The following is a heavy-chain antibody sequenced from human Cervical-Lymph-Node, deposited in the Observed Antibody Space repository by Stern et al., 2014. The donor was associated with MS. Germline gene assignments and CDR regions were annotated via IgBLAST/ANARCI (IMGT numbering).Heavy chain of an antibody. CDR3: ARPRFRNRYYFDY. D-gene: IGHD1-14*01. CDR1: GFTFSSYA. Sequence: VQLVESGGGVVQPGRSLRLSCAASGFTFSSYAMHWVRQAPGKGLEWVAVISYDGSNKYYADSVTGRFTISRDNSKNTLYRQMNSLRAEDTAVYYCARPRFRNRYYFDYWGQGTLVTVSS. CDR2: ISYDGSNK. V-gene: IGHV3-30-3*01. J-gene: IGHJ4*02.